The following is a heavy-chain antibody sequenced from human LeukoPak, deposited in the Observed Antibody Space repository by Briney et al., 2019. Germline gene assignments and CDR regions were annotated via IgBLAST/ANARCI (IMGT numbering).Heavy chain of an antibody. V-gene: IGHV4-59*01. CDR1: GGSISSYY. J-gene: IGHJ4*02. CDR3: ARGYDFWSGYSLVY. Sequence: SETLSLTCTVSGGSISSYYWSWIRQPPGKGLEWIGYIYYSGSTNYNPSLKSRVTISVDTSKNQFSLKLSSVTAADTAVYYCARGYDFWSGYSLVYWGQGTLVTVSS. D-gene: IGHD3-3*01. CDR2: IYYSGST.